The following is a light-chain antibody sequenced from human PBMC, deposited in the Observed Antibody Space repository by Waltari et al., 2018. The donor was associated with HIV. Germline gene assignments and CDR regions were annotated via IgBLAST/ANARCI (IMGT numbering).Light chain of an antibody. CDR1: SSDLGSYDL. Sequence: QSALTQPASVSGSPGQSITISCTGTSSDLGSYDLVSWYQQHPGKAPKVMIYEVSKRPAGVSNRFSGSKSGNTASLIISGLQAEDEAEYYCCSYASGSTFVFGTGTKVTVL. CDR3: CSYASGSTFV. V-gene: IGLV2-23*02. J-gene: IGLJ1*01. CDR2: EVS.